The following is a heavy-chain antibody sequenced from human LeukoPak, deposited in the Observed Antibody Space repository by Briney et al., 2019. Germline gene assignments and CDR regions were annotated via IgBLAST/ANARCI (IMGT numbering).Heavy chain of an antibody. D-gene: IGHD6-19*01. J-gene: IGHJ5*02. Sequence: SETLSLTCTVSGGSISSGGYYWSWIRQHPGKGLEWIGYIYYSGSTNYNPSLKSRVTISVDTSKNQFSLKLSSVTAADTAVYYCARGRRIAVAGTTPNWFDPWGQGTLVTVSS. V-gene: IGHV4-31*03. CDR3: ARGRRIAVAGTTPNWFDP. CDR2: IYYSGST. CDR1: GGSISSGGYY.